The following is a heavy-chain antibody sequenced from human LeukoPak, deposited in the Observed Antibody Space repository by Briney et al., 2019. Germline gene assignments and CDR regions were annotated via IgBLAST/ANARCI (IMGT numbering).Heavy chain of an antibody. CDR3: ARVFWAGSSYYFDY. V-gene: IGHV3-20*01. CDR2: INWNGGST. D-gene: IGHD3/OR15-3a*01. Sequence: GGSLRLSCAASGFTFDDYGMSWVRQAPGKGLEWVSVINWNGGSTGYADSVKGRFTISRDNAKNSLYLQMNSLRAEDTALYHCARVFWAGSSYYFDYWGQGTLVTVSS. CDR1: GFTFDDYG. J-gene: IGHJ4*02.